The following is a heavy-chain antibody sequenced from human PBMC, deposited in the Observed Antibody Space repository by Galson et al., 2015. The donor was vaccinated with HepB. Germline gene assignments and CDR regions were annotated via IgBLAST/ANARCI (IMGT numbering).Heavy chain of an antibody. CDR1: GFTFSSYA. CDR2: ISGSGGST. CDR3: ASRDDFWSGYYIGHFQH. J-gene: IGHJ1*01. D-gene: IGHD3-3*01. V-gene: IGHV3-23*01. Sequence: SLRLSCAASGFTFSSYAMSWVRQAPGKGLEWVSAISGSGGSTYYADSAKGRFTISRDNSKNTLYLQMNSLRAEDTAVYYCASRDDFWSGYYIGHFQHWGQGTLVTVSS.